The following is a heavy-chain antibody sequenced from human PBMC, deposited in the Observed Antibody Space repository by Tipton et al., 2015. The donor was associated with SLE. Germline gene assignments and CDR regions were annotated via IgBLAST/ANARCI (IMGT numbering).Heavy chain of an antibody. J-gene: IGHJ3*02. CDR1: GYSIRDGYY. CDR2: IHHSGIT. D-gene: IGHD5/OR15-5a*01. Sequence: TLSLTCNVSGYSIRDGYYWGWIRQAPGKGLEWIGTIHHSGITNYNPSLKSRVTISVDTSKNQFSLKLSSVTAADTAVYYCAGVSRDAFEIWGQGTMVTVSS. CDR3: AGVSRDAFEI. V-gene: IGHV4-38-2*02.